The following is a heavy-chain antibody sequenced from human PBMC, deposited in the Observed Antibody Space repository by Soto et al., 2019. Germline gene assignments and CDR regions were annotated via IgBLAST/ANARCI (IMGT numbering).Heavy chain of an antibody. J-gene: IGHJ4*02. V-gene: IGHV3-30*03. Sequence: QVQLVESGGGVVQPGRSLRLSCTASGLIFSNYGMHWVRQAPGKGLEWVAVISDDGSNTNYAESVKGRFTISRDNSKYTMYLQINSLRVEDTAVYYCARDRYSSSPGHLEYWGQGTLVTVSS. CDR2: ISDDGSNT. CDR3: ARDRYSSSPGHLEY. D-gene: IGHD6-6*01. CDR1: GLIFSNYG.